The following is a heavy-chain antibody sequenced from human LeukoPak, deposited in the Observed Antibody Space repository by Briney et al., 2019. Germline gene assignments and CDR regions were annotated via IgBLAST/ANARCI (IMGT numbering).Heavy chain of an antibody. CDR3: ARDETGDSY. Sequence: PSETLSLTCAVYSGSFSNYYWNWIRQPPGKGLEWIGEINRSGSTNYNPSLRSRVAISVDTSKNQFSLKLNSVTAADTAVYYCARDETGDSYWGQGTLVTVSS. J-gene: IGHJ4*02. CDR2: INRSGST. D-gene: IGHD7-27*01. CDR1: SGSFSNYY. V-gene: IGHV4-34*01.